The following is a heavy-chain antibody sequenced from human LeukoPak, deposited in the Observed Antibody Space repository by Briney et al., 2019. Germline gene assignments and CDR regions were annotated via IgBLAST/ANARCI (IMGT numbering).Heavy chain of an antibody. CDR1: GSTFSSYS. CDR3: ARALSNNIPCPDY. D-gene: IGHD2-2*02. J-gene: IGHJ4*02. V-gene: IGHV3-48*04. Sequence: GGSLRLSCAASGSTFSSYSMNWVRQAPGKGLEWVSYISSSSTTIYYADSVKGRFTISRDNAKNSLYLQMNSLRAEDTAVYYCARALSNNIPCPDYWGRGTLVTVSS. CDR2: ISSSSTTI.